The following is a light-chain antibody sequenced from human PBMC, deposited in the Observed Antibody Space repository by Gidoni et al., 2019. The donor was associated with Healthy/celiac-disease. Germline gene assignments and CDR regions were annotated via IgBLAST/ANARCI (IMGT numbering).Light chain of an antibody. Sequence: QSVLTQPPPASGTPGPRVTISCSGTSSNIGNNYVYWYQQPPGTAPKLLIYRNNQLPSGVPDRFSGSKSGTSAALAISGLRSEDEADYYCAAWDDSRSGLVVFGGGTKLTVL. V-gene: IGLV1-47*01. J-gene: IGLJ2*01. CDR3: AAWDDSRSGLVV. CDR2: RNN. CDR1: SSNIGNNY.